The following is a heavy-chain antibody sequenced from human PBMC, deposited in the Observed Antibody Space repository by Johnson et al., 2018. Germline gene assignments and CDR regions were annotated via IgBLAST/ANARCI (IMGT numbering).Heavy chain of an antibody. CDR1: GFTFSSYS. CDR3: ARAPSPGPPNYYYYIDV. CDR2: ISSSSSYI. J-gene: IGHJ6*03. V-gene: IGHV3-21*01. Sequence: VQLVESGGGLVKPGGSLRLSCAASGFTFSSYSMNWVRQAPGKGLEWVSSISSSSSYIYYADSVKGRFTISRDNAKNSLYLQMNSLRAEDTAVYYCARAPSPGPPNYYYYIDVWGKGTTVTVSS.